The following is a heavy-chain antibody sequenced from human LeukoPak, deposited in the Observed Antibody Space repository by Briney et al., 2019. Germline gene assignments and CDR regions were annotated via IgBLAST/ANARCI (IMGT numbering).Heavy chain of an antibody. J-gene: IGHJ4*02. D-gene: IGHD2-21*02. Sequence: GGSLRLSCAASGFTFSRYGMHWVRQAPGKGLEWVAFIRYDGSNKYYADSVKGRFTISRDNSKNTLYLQMNSLRAEDTAVYYCARDRVVVTGDFDYWGQGTLVTVSS. CDR1: GFTFSRYG. V-gene: IGHV3-30*02. CDR2: IRYDGSNK. CDR3: ARDRVVVTGDFDY.